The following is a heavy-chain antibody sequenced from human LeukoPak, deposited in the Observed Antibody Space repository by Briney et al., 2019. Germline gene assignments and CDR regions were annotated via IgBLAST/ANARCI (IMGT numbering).Heavy chain of an antibody. J-gene: IGHJ4*02. V-gene: IGHV3-53*01. CDR2: ILDNGDT. Sequence: GGSLRVSCAASGFTVSNNYMSWVRQVPGKGPEWVSGILDNGDTNYADSVKGRFTISRDNSKNTLYLQMSSLRADDTAVYYCVRGRLFRGGFDSWGQGTLATVS. CDR1: GFTVSNNY. CDR3: VRGRLFRGGFDS. D-gene: IGHD2-15*01.